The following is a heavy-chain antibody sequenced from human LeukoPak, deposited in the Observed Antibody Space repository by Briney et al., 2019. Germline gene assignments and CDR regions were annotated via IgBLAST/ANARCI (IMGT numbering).Heavy chain of an antibody. D-gene: IGHD1-26*01. CDR1: GYTFSGYG. CDR3: ARDQRNSGSCWFEY. V-gene: IGHV1-18*01. CDR2: ITDNNGNT. J-gene: IGHJ4*02. Sequence: ASVKVSCKTSGYTFSGYGISWVRQAPGQGLEWMGWITDNNGNTNYAASLQGRVTMTTDTSTNTAYMELTSLRSDDTAVYYCARDQRNSGSCWFEYWGQGTLVTVSS.